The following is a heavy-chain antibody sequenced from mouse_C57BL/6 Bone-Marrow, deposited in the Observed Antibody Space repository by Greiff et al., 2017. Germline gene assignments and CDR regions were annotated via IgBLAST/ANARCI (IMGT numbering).Heavy chain of an antibody. CDR1: GYTFTSYW. CDR3: ARESGLLPYAMDY. J-gene: IGHJ4*01. CDR2: ICPGSGST. D-gene: IGHD1-1*01. Sequence: QVKLQQSGAELVKPGASVKMSCKASGYTFTSYWITWVKQRPGQGLEWIGDICPGSGSTNYNEKFKSKATMTVDTSSSTAYMQLSCLPSEVSAFYYCARESGLLPYAMDYWGQGTSVTVSS. V-gene: IGHV1-55*01.